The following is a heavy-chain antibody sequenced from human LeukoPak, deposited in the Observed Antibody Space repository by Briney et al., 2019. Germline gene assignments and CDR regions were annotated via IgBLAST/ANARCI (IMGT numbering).Heavy chain of an antibody. D-gene: IGHD3-9*01. J-gene: IGHJ4*02. CDR1: GFTVGYNY. CDR3: ARSITVLGVTIDY. V-gene: IGHV3-66*01. Sequence: PGGSLRLSCAASGFTVGYNYMTWVRQAPGKGLEWVAAIYNSGSTYYADSVKGRFTISRDNSKNTLYLQMNSLRTEDTAVHYCARSITVLGVTIDYWGQGTLVTVSS. CDR2: IYNSGST.